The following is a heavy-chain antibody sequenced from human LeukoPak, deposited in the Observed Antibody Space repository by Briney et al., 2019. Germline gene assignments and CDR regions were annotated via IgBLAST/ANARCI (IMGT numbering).Heavy chain of an antibody. D-gene: IGHD2-2*02. V-gene: IGHV3-30*02. CDR3: AKTSDQLLYSKFDF. Sequence: GGSLRLSCATSGFTFSLYGMHWVRQAPGKGLEWVAFIQYDGSYKFYADSVQGRFSISRDNSKSTLFLQMNSLRPDDTALYYCAKTSDQLLYSKFDFWGQGTLVTVSS. CDR2: IQYDGSYK. J-gene: IGHJ4*02. CDR1: GFTFSLYG.